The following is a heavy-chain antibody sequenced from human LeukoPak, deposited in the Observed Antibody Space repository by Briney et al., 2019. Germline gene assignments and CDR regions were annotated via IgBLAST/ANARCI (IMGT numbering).Heavy chain of an antibody. D-gene: IGHD6-19*01. Sequence: SETLSLTCAVYGGSFSGYYWSWIRQPPGKGLEWIGEINHSGSTKYNPSLKSRVTISVDMSKNQFSLKLTSVTAADTAVYYCARDSAVAVTRTVFDYWGQGTLVTVSS. CDR1: GGSFSGYY. CDR2: INHSGST. J-gene: IGHJ4*02. CDR3: ARDSAVAVTRTVFDY. V-gene: IGHV4-34*01.